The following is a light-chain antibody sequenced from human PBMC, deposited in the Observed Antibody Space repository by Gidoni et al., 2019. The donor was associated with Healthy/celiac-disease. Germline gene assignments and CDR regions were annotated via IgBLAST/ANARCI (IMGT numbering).Light chain of an antibody. CDR1: SSNIGAGYD. CDR3: QSYDSILSGSV. Sequence: QSVLTQPPSVSGAPGQRVTISCTGSSSNIGAGYDVHWSQQLPGTAPKLLIYGNRIRPSVVPDRFSGSKSGTSASLAITGLQADDEADYYCQSYDSILSGSVFGGGTKLTVL. J-gene: IGLJ2*01. V-gene: IGLV1-40*01. CDR2: GNR.